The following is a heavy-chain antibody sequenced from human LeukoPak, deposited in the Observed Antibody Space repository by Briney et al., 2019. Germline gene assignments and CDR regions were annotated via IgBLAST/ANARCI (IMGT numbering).Heavy chain of an antibody. CDR1: VYSISSGYY. J-gene: IGHJ4*02. CDR3: ARGLKRIAAGDY. Sequence: TSETLSLTCAVSVYSISSGYYWGWIRQPPGKGLEWIGSIYHSGSTNYNPSLKSRVTISVDTSKNQFSLKLSSVTAADTAVYYCARGLKRIAAGDYWGQGTLVTVSS. D-gene: IGHD6-13*01. V-gene: IGHV4-38-2*01. CDR2: IYHSGST.